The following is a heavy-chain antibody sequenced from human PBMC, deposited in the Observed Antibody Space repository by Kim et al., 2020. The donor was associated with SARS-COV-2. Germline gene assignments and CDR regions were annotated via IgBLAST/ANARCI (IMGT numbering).Heavy chain of an antibody. CDR3: AREHIAVAGTGIDRFDY. Sequence: SVKVSCKASGGTFSSYAISWVRQAPGQGLEWMGGIIPIFGTANYAQKFQGRVTITADESTSTAYMELSSLRSEDTAVYYCAREHIAVAGTGIDRFDYWGQGTLVTVSS. D-gene: IGHD6-19*01. CDR2: IIPIFGTA. CDR1: GGTFSSYA. V-gene: IGHV1-69*13. J-gene: IGHJ4*02.